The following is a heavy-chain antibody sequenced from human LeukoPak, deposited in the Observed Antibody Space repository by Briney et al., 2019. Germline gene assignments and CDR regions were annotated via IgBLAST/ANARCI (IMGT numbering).Heavy chain of an antibody. CDR3: ARARNAYSSGWYGEFDY. Sequence: ASVKVSCKASGYTFTSYGISWVRQAPGQGLEWMGWISAYNGNTNYAQKLQGRVTMTTDTSTSTAYMELRSLRSDDTAVYYCARARNAYSSGWYGEFDYWGQGTLVTVSS. CDR2: ISAYNGNT. J-gene: IGHJ4*02. CDR1: GYTFTSYG. D-gene: IGHD6-13*01. V-gene: IGHV1-18*01.